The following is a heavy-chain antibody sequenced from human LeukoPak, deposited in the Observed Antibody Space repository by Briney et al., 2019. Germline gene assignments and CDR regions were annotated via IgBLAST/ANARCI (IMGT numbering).Heavy chain of an antibody. CDR2: TYYRSKWYN. J-gene: IGHJ4*02. CDR3: ARDPEGGWLVTPHLDY. D-gene: IGHD3-9*01. V-gene: IGHV6-1*01. Sequence: SQTLSLTCAISGDSVSSNSAAWNWIRQSPSRGLEWLGRTYYRSKWYNDYAVSVKSRITLNPDTSKNQFSLQLNSVTPEDTAVYYCARDPEGGWLVTPHLDYWGQGTLVTVSS. CDR1: GDSVSSNSAA.